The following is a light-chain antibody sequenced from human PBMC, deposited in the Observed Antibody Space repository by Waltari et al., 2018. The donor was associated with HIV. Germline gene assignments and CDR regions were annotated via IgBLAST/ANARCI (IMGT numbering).Light chain of an antibody. Sequence: QSALTQPPSASGSPGQSVTISCTGISSDVGYYNYVSWYQHHPGDAPKIMLFEVNKRPSGVPDRCSGSKSGNTASLTVSGLQPEDEADYYCTSYAGKNNLIFGGGTKLTVL. J-gene: IGLJ2*01. CDR2: EVN. CDR1: SSDVGYYNY. CDR3: TSYAGKNNLI. V-gene: IGLV2-8*01.